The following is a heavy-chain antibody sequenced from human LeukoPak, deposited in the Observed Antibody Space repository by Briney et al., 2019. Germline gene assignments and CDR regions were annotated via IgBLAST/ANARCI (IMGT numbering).Heavy chain of an antibody. J-gene: IGHJ5*02. CDR3: AKDVRLGYCSGGSCYRSSWFDP. V-gene: IGHV3-23*01. D-gene: IGHD2-15*01. CDR2: ISGSGGNT. Sequence: GGSLRLSCAASGLTFSSYAMSWVRHAPGKGLEWVSSISGSGGNTYYADSVKGRFTISRDNSKNTLYLQMNSLRAEDTAVYYCAKDVRLGYCSGGSCYRSSWFDPWGQGTLVTVSS. CDR1: GLTFSSYA.